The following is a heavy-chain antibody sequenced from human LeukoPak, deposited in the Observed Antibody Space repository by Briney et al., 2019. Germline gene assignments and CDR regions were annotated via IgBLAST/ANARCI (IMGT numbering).Heavy chain of an antibody. Sequence: ASVKVSCKASGYSFTSYDINWVRQATGQGLEWMGWMNPNSGNTGYAQKFQGRVTMTRNTSISTAYMELSSLRSEDTAVYYCARGRDLLSFYYYYMDVWGKGTTVTVSS. CDR2: MNPNSGNT. D-gene: IGHD1-26*01. CDR3: ARGRDLLSFYYYYMDV. V-gene: IGHV1-8*01. J-gene: IGHJ6*03. CDR1: GYSFTSYD.